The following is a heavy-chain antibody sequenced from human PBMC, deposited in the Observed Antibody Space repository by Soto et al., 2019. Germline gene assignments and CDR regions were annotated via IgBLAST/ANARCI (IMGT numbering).Heavy chain of an antibody. Sequence: GGSLRLSCAASGFTFSSYGMHWVRQAPGKGLEWAAVIWYDGSNKYYADSVKGRFTISRDNSKNTLYLQMNSLRAEDTAVYYCAREIVTTVTTNLDYWGQGPLVTVSS. CDR1: GFTFSSYG. D-gene: IGHD4-17*01. CDR3: AREIVTTVTTNLDY. V-gene: IGHV3-33*01. J-gene: IGHJ4*02. CDR2: IWYDGSNK.